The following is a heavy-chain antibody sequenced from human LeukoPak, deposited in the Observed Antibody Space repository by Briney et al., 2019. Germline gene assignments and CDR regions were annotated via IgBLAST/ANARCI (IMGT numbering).Heavy chain of an antibody. CDR1: GYTFTTYY. J-gene: IGHJ4*02. CDR2: TNPSGRST. Sequence: ASVKASCKASGYTFTTYYMHWVRQAPGQGLEWMEITNPSGRSTSYARKFQGRVTMTRDTSTSTVYMELSSLRSEDTAVYYCARVGRGYYYDSSGYYYDPNDYWGQGSLVTVCS. V-gene: IGHV1-46*01. D-gene: IGHD3-22*01. CDR3: ARVGRGYYYDSSGYYYDPNDY.